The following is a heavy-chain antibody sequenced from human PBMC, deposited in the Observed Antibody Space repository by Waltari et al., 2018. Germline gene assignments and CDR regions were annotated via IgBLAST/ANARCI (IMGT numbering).Heavy chain of an antibody. V-gene: IGHV3-30*18. CDR1: GFTFSSYG. Sequence: QVQLVESGGGVVQPGRSLRLSCAASGFTFSSYGMHWVRQAPGKGLEWLAVIWYDGSNKYYADSVKGRFTISRDNSKNTLYLQMNSLRAEDTAMYYCAKSYYSSSWGIGYWGQGTLVTVSS. D-gene: IGHD6-6*01. CDR3: AKSYYSSSWGIGY. J-gene: IGHJ4*02. CDR2: IWYDGSNK.